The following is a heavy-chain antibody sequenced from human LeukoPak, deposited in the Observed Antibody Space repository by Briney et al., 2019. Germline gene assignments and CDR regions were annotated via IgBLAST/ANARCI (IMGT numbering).Heavy chain of an antibody. CDR3: GRGIQSFDP. CDR1: GFTFTAYH. J-gene: IGHJ5*02. Sequence: ASVKVSCKASGFTFTAYHMHWVRQAPGQGLEWMGWINPNSGGTNYAQKFQGRVTMTRDTSISTAYMELSGLRSDDTAVYYCGRGIQSFDPWGQGTLVTVSS. CDR2: INPNSGGT. V-gene: IGHV1-2*02.